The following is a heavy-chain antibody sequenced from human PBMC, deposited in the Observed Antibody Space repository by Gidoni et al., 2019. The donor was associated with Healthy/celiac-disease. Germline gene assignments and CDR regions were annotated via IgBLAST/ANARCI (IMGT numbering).Heavy chain of an antibody. CDR3: ARETATVTNYYYYYGMDV. D-gene: IGHD4-17*01. J-gene: IGHJ6*02. Sequence: QVQLVQSGAEVKKPGSSVKVSCKASGGTFSSYAISWVRQAPGQGLEWMGGIIPIFGTANYAQKFQGRVTITADESMSTAYMELSSLRSEDTAVYYCARETATVTNYYYYYGMDVWGQGTTVTVSS. V-gene: IGHV1-69*01. CDR2: IIPIFGTA. CDR1: GGTFSSYA.